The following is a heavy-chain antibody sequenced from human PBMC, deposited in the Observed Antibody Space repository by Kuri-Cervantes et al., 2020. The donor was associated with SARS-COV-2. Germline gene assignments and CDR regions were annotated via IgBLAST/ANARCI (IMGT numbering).Heavy chain of an antibody. D-gene: IGHD2-2*01. Sequence: SETLSLTCAVYGGSFSGYYWSWIRQPPGKGLEWNGEINHSGGTNYNPPLKSRVTISVDTSKNQFSLKLSSVTAADTAVYYCARGQYCSSTSCYFIGAFDIWGQGTMVTVSS. V-gene: IGHV4-34*01. CDR3: ARGQYCSSTSCYFIGAFDI. CDR2: INHSGGT. CDR1: GGSFSGYY. J-gene: IGHJ3*02.